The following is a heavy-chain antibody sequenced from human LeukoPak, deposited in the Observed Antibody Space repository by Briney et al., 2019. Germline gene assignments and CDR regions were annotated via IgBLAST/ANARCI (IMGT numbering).Heavy chain of an antibody. J-gene: IGHJ4*02. Sequence: GRSLRLSCAASGFTFSSYAMHWVRQAPGKGLEWVSTISGSGGSTYYAHSAKGRFTISRDNSKNTVYLQMNSLRAEATAVYYCAKDRSCINCVCHGDFEYWGQGTLVTVSS. V-gene: IGHV3-23*01. CDR1: GFTFSSYA. CDR2: ISGSGGST. D-gene: IGHD2-8*01. CDR3: AKDRSCINCVCHGDFEY.